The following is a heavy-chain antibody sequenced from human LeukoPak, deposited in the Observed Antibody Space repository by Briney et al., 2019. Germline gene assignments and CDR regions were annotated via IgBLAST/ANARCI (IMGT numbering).Heavy chain of an antibody. V-gene: IGHV5-51*01. D-gene: IGHD3-10*01. CDR1: GYSFTSYL. Sequence: GVSLKISCKGSGYSFTSYLIAWVRQMPGKGLEWRGIISPGDSDTRYSPSFQGQVTISDDKSISTPYLQWSSLKASDPAMYFCARAYGSGSPIMDVWGTGTTVTVSS. CDR2: ISPGDSDT. J-gene: IGHJ6*03. CDR3: ARAYGSGSPIMDV.